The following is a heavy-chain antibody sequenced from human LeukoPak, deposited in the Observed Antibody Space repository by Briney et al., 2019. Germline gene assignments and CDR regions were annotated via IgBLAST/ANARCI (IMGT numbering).Heavy chain of an antibody. J-gene: IGHJ4*02. CDR3: ARAGDSSGYYEGLFDY. CDR2: IYSGGST. Sequence: GGSLRLSCAASGFTVSSNYMSWVRQAPGEGLEWVSVIYSGGSTYYADSVKGRFTISRDNSKNTLYLQMNSLRAEDTAVYYCARAGDSSGYYEGLFDYWGQGTLVTVSS. V-gene: IGHV3-66*01. CDR1: GFTVSSNY. D-gene: IGHD3-22*01.